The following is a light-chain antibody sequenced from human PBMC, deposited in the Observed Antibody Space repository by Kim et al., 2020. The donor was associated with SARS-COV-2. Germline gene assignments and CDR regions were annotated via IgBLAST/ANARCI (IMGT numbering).Light chain of an antibody. Sequence: ASVGDRVTITCRASPSVSSWLNWYQQKPGKAPHLLIYRTSTLQSGVPPRFSGSASGTDFTLTISSLQPEDFATYYCQQSYNFPRTFGQGTKVDIK. V-gene: IGKV1-39*01. CDR3: QQSYNFPRT. CDR2: RTS. J-gene: IGKJ1*01. CDR1: PSVSSW.